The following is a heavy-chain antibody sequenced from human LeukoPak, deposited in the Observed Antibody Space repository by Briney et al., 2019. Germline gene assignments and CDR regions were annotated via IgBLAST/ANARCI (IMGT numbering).Heavy chain of an antibody. D-gene: IGHD3-3*01. Sequence: GGSLRLSCAASGFTLSSYGMHWVRQAPGKGLEWVAHIHYDGSNKYYADSVKGRFTISRDNSKNTLYLQMNSLRAEDTAVYYCAKDLPTIFGVPWGQGTLVTVSS. V-gene: IGHV3-30*02. CDR1: GFTLSSYG. CDR3: AKDLPTIFGVP. J-gene: IGHJ5*02. CDR2: IHYDGSNK.